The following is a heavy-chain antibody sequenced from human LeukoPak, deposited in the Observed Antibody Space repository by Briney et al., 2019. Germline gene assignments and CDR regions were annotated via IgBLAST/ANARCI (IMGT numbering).Heavy chain of an antibody. CDR1: GYIFTSYG. D-gene: IGHD1-26*01. CDR2: ISAYNGYT. J-gene: IGHJ4*02. Sequence: GASVKVSCKASGYIFTSYGISWVRQAPGQGLEWMGWISAYNGYTTYAQKVQGRVTMTTDTSTSTAYMELRSLRSDDTAVYYCARGGKFVGSPDYFDYWGQGTQVTVSS. CDR3: ARGGKFVGSPDYFDY. V-gene: IGHV1-18*01.